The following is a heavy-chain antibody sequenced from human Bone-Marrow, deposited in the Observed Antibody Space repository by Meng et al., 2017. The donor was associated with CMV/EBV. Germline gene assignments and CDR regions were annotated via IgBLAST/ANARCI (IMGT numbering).Heavy chain of an antibody. CDR2: IKQGGGEK. CDR1: GFTFSGYW. Sequence: ETLSLTCAASGFTFSGYWMNWVRQAPGRGLEWVANIKQGGGEKNYVDSVKGRFTISRDNAKNSLYLQMDSLRAEDTAVYYCATYLGHCESGACQPQYYGMDVWGQGTTVTVSS. V-gene: IGHV3-7*01. D-gene: IGHD2-15*01. CDR3: ATYLGHCESGACQPQYYGMDV. J-gene: IGHJ6*02.